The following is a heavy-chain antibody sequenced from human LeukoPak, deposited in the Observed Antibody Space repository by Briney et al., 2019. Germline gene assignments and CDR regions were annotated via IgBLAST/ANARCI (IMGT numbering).Heavy chain of an antibody. CDR1: GYTFTSYY. J-gene: IGHJ6*03. CDR3: ARVKARAYMDV. Sequence: EASVKVSCTASGYTFTSYYMHWVRQAPGQGLEWMGIINPSGGSTSYAQKLQGRVTMTRDMSTSTVYMELSSLRSEDTAVYYCARVKARAYMDVWGKGTTVTVSS. CDR2: INPSGGST. V-gene: IGHV1-46*01.